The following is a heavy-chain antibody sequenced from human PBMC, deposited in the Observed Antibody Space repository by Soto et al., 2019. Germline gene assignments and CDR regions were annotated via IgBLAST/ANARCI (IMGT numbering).Heavy chain of an antibody. CDR3: ARGGTTLSWVAAMQGLDYFDY. J-gene: IGHJ4*02. D-gene: IGHD2-15*01. CDR2: INPSGGST. Sequence: QVQLVQSGAEVKKPGASVKVSCKASGYTFTSYYMHWVRQAPGQGLEWMGIINPSGGSTSYAQKFQGRVNMPRDTSTSTGYMELSSLRSEDTAVYYCARGGTTLSWVAAMQGLDYFDYWGQGTLVTVSS. V-gene: IGHV1-46*01. CDR1: GYTFTSYY.